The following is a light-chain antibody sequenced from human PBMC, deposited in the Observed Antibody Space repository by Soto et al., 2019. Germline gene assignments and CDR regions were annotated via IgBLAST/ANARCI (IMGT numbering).Light chain of an antibody. V-gene: IGLV6-57*02. Sequence: NFMLTQPHSVSESPGKTVTISCTGSSGTIGNNYVQWYHQRPGNAPTTVIYEDNQRPSGAPDRFSGSIDRSSNSASLTISGLKPEDEADYYCQSYHLRSQAMFFGGGTKLTVL. CDR2: EDN. J-gene: IGLJ2*01. CDR3: QSYHLRSQAMF. CDR1: SGTIGNNY.